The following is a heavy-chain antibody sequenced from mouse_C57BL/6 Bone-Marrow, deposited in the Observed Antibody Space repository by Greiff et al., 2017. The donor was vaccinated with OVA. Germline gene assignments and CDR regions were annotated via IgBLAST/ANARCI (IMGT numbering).Heavy chain of an antibody. CDR2: IWSGGST. Sequence: QVQLKESGPGLVQPSQSLSITCTVSGFSLTSYGVHWVRQSPGKGLEWLGVIWSGGSTDYNAAFISRLSISKDNSKSQVFFKMNSLQADDTAIYYCARTYYGYDGDFAYWGQGTLVTVSA. CDR1: GFSLTSYG. V-gene: IGHV2-2*01. CDR3: ARTYYGYDGDFAY. D-gene: IGHD2-9*01. J-gene: IGHJ3*01.